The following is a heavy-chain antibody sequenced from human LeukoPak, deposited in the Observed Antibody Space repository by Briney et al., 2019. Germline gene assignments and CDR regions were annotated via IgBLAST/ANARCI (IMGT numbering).Heavy chain of an antibody. Sequence: GGSLRLSCAASGFTFSSYAMSWVRQAPGKGLEWVSGVSISGGTFYADSVRGRFTISRDNSKNMVYLQMNSLRPEDTAIYYCAKGAGRVTGTRLFDSWGQGTLVAVSS. V-gene: IGHV3-23*01. CDR2: VSISGGT. D-gene: IGHD7-27*01. J-gene: IGHJ5*01. CDR1: GFTFSSYA. CDR3: AKGAGRVTGTRLFDS.